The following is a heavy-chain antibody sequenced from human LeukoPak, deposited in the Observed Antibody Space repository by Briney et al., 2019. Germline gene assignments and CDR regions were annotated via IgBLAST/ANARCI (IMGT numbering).Heavy chain of an antibody. D-gene: IGHD6-19*01. J-gene: IGHJ4*02. CDR2: ISYDGSNK. CDR1: GFTFSSYA. V-gene: IGHV3-30*04. Sequence: GGSLRLSCAASGFTFSSYAMHWVRQAPGKGLEWVAVISYDGSNKYYADSVKGRLTTSRDNSKNTLYLQMNSLRAEDTAVYYCAKSNSGWYVPPSDWGQGTLVTVSS. CDR3: AKSNSGWYVPPSD.